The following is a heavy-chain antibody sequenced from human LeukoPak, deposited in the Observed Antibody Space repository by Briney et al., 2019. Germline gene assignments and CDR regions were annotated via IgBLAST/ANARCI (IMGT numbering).Heavy chain of an antibody. CDR3: AGEGVDKSMGPFDY. CDR1: GGFLRSYC. V-gene: IGHV4-59*01. CDR2: IYYSGST. Sequence: SETLSLTCTVAGGFLRSYCRSWVWQPPGKGLEWIGYIYYSGSTNYNPSLKSRVTISVDTSKNQFSLKLSSVTAADTAVYYCAGEGVDKSMGPFDYWGQGTLVTVSS. J-gene: IGHJ4*02. D-gene: IGHD5-18*01.